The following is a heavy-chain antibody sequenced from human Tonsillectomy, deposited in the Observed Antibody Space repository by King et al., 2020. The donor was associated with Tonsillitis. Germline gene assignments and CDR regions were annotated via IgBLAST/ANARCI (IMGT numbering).Heavy chain of an antibody. CDR1: GSTFSGSV. V-gene: IGHV3-73*02. CDR3: TRRYSSSSWGRDV. D-gene: IGHD6-6*01. J-gene: IGHJ6*02. Sequence: EVQLVESGGGLVQPGGSLKLSCAASGSTFSGSVMHWVRQAPGKGLEWVGRIRSKANSYATVYAASVKGRFTISRDDSKNMAYLQMNSLKTEDTAVYYCTRRYSSSSWGRDVWGQGTTVTVSS. CDR2: IRSKANSYAT.